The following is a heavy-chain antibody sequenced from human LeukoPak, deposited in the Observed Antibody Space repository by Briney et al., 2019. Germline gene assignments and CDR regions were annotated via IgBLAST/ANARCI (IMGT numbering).Heavy chain of an antibody. CDR1: GFTFDDYA. J-gene: IGHJ6*03. CDR2: ISWNSGSI. Sequence: GGSLRLSCAASGFTFDDYAMHWVRQAPGKGLEWVSGISWNSGSIGYADSVKGRFTISRDNSKNTLYLQMNSLRAEDTAVYYCAKCLSGSYYNYYYMDVWGKGTTVTISS. CDR3: AKCLSGSYYNYYYMDV. V-gene: IGHV3-9*01. D-gene: IGHD1-26*01.